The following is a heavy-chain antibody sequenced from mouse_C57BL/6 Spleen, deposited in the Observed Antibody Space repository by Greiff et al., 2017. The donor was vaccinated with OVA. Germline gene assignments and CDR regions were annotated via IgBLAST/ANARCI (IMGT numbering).Heavy chain of an antibody. CDR3: ARQRSNYDY. V-gene: IGHV5-9*01. CDR1: GFTFSSYT. J-gene: IGHJ2*01. CDR2: ISGGGGNT. Sequence: EVHLVESGGGLVKPGGSLKLSCAASGFTFSSYTMSWVRQTPEKRLEWVATISGGGGNTYYPDSVKGRFTISRDNAKNTLYLQMSSLRSEDTALYYCARQRSNYDYWGQGTTLTVSS. D-gene: IGHD2-5*01.